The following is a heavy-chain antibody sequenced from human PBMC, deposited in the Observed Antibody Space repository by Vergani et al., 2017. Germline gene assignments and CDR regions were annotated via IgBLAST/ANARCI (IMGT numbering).Heavy chain of an antibody. J-gene: IGHJ1*01. Sequence: EVQLVQSGAEVKKPGESLKISCKGSGYSFTSYWIGWVRQMPGKGLEWMGIIYPGDSDTRYSPSFKGQVTISADKSISAAYLQWSSLKASDTAMYYCARGGYYYDSSGYRTAEYFQHWGQGTLVTVSS. V-gene: IGHV5-51*03. D-gene: IGHD3-22*01. CDR1: GYSFTSYW. CDR3: ARGGYYYDSSGYRTAEYFQH. CDR2: IYPGDSDT.